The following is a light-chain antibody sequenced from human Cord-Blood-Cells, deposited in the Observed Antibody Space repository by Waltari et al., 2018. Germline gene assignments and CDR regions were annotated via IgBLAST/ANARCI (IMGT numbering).Light chain of an antibody. J-gene: IGKJ3*01. CDR2: WAS. CDR1: PSVLYSSNNKNY. Sequence: DIVMTQSPDSLAVXLGERATINCKSSPSVLYSSNNKNYLAWYQQKSGQPPKLLIYWASTRESGVPDRFSGSGSGTDFTLTISSLQAEDVAVYYCQQYYSTPFTFGPGTKVDIK. CDR3: QQYYSTPFT. V-gene: IGKV4-1*01.